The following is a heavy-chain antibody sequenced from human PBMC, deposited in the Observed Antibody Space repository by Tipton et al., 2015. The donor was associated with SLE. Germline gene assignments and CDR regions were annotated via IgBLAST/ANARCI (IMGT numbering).Heavy chain of an antibody. Sequence: SLRLSCAASGFTFSSYAMHWVRQAPGKGLEYVSAISSNGGSTYCANSVKGRFTISRDNSKNTLYLQMGSLRAEDMAVYYCARDGPFAAVFDYWGQGTLVTVSS. CDR2: ISSNGGST. CDR3: ARDGPFAAVFDY. CDR1: GFTFSSYA. D-gene: IGHD6-13*01. J-gene: IGHJ4*02. V-gene: IGHV3-64*01.